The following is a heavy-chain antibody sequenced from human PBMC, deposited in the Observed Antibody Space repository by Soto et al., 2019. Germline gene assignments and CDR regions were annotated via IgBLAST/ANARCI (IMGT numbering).Heavy chain of an antibody. J-gene: IGHJ4*02. CDR2: IHHSGSN. Sequence: LPCTVSGGSTTSGGYYWNCIRQPPGKGLEWIAYIHHSGSNYHNPSLKSRVTISVDTSKNQVSLKLSSVTAADTAVYYCAREPYHYDSSGYYDYWGQGTLVTVSS. D-gene: IGHD3-22*01. CDR3: AREPYHYDSSGYYDY. CDR1: GGSTTSGGYY. V-gene: IGHV4-31*03.